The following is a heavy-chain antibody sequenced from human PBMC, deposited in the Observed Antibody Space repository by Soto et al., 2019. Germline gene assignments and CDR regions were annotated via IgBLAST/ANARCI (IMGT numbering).Heavy chain of an antibody. J-gene: IGHJ4*02. CDR2: IWYDGSNK. D-gene: IGHD6-6*01. V-gene: IGHV3-33*01. Sequence: GGSLRLSCAASGFTFSSYGMHWVRQAPGKGLEWVAVIWYDGSNKYYADSVKGRFTISRDNSKNTLYLQMNSLRAEDTAVYYCARVKWYSSSPQFDYWGQGTLVTVSS. CDR3: ARVKWYSSSPQFDY. CDR1: GFTFSSYG.